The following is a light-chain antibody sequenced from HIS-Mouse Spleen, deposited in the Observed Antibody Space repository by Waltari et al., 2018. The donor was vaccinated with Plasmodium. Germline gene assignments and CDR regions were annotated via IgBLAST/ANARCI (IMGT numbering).Light chain of an antibody. J-gene: IGKJ3*01. CDR2: GAS. V-gene: IGKV3-15*01. Sequence: EIVMTQSPAPQSVSPRERATPSCRASQSVSSNLAWYQQKPGQAPRLLIYGASTRATGIPARFSGSGSGTEFTLTISSLQSEDFAVYYCQQYNNWSFTFGPGTKVDIK. CDR1: QSVSSN. CDR3: QQYNNWSFT.